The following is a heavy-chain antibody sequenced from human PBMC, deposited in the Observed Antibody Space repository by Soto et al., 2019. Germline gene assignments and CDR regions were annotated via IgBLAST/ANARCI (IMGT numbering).Heavy chain of an antibody. CDR1: GFTFSYYW. V-gene: IGHV3-74*01. CDR2: IHSDGSST. D-gene: IGHD2-21*02. Sequence: EVQLVESEGGLVQPGGSLRLSCAASGFTFSYYWMHWVRQAPGQGLVWVSRIHSDGSSTTYADSVKGRFTISRDNAKNRLYLPMNSLRAEDTAVYSCARGDKGAFDLWGQGTTVTVSS. CDR3: ARGDKGAFDL. J-gene: IGHJ3*01.